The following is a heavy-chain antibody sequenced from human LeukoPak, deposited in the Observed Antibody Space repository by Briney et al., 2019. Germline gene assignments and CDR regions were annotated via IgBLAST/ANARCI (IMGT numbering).Heavy chain of an antibody. V-gene: IGHV3-15*01. CDR2: IKSKTDGGTT. CDR3: TTDPTSHYYDSSGFDY. CDR1: GFIFTNAW. D-gene: IGHD3-22*01. J-gene: IGHJ4*02. Sequence: GGSLRLSCAASGFIFTNAWMSWVRQAPGKGLEWVGRIKSKTDGGTTDYAAPVKGRFTISRDDSKNTLYLQMNSLKTEDTAVYYCTTDPTSHYYDSSGFDYWGQGTLVTVSS.